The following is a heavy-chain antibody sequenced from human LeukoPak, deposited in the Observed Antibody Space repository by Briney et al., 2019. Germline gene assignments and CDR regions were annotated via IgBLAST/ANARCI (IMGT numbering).Heavy chain of an antibody. D-gene: IGHD1/OR15-1a*01. V-gene: IGHV3-23*01. CDR2: ISGSGDDT. J-gene: IGHJ4*02. CDR3: ARLSGRSGTTSRVLHY. Sequence: GGSLRLSCAASGFTFTTYAMTWVRQAPGKGREWVSAISGSGDDTYYADSVRGRFTISRDNSENTLSLQLNSLRAEDTPVYYCARLSGRSGTTSRVLHYWGQGTLVTVSS. CDR1: GFTFTTYA.